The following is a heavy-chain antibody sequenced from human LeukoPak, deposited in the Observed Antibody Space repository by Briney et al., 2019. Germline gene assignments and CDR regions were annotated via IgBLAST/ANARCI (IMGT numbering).Heavy chain of an antibody. CDR3: AREAMVQGVIYY. CDR1: GGTFSSYA. Sequence: GASVKVSCKASGGTFSSYAISWVRQAPGQGLEWMGRIIPILGIANYAQKFQGRVTITADKSTSTAYMELSSLRSEDTAVYYCAREAMVQGVIYYWGQGTLVTVSS. J-gene: IGHJ4*02. V-gene: IGHV1-69*04. D-gene: IGHD3-10*01. CDR2: IIPILGIA.